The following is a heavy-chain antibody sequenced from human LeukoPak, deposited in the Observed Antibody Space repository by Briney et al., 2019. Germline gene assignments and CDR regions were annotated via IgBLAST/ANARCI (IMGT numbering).Heavy chain of an antibody. V-gene: IGHV1-69*06. CDR1: GGTFSSYA. CDR3: AVAVAGTLFDY. CDR2: IIPIFGTA. Sequence: KVSCKASGGTFSSYAISWARQAPGQGLEWMGGIIPIFGTANYAQQFQGRVTITADKSTSTAYMELSSLRSEDTAVYYCAVAVAGTLFDYWGQGTLVTVSS. D-gene: IGHD6-19*01. J-gene: IGHJ4*02.